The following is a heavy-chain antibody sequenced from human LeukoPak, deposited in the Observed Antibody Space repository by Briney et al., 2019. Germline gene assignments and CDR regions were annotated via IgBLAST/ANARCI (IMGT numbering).Heavy chain of an antibody. J-gene: IGHJ6*03. CDR3: ARGLYDFWSGYHYYYYYYMDV. D-gene: IGHD3-3*01. CDR2: IYYSGST. CDR1: GGSISSHY. Sequence: SATLYLTCTVSGGSISSHYLSWIRQPPGKGLEWMGYIYYSGSTNYNPSLKSRVTISVDTSTNQFSLKLSSVTAADTAVYYCARGLYDFWSGYHYYYYYYMDVWGKGTTVTVSS. V-gene: IGHV4-59*11.